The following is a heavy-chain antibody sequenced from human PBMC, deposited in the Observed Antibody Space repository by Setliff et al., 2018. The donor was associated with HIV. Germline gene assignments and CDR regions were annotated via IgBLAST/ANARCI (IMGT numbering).Heavy chain of an antibody. CDR1: GATFRNNA. CDR3: ATLTYCSGDCYSTGASDI. V-gene: IGHV1-69*13. D-gene: IGHD2-21*01. Sequence: SVKVSCKAPGATFRNNAINWVRQAPGQGLEWLGVIIPIFGTANYAQKFQGRVTITADESTSTAYMELSSLRSEDTALYYCATLTYCSGDCYSTGASDIWGQGTMVTVSS. CDR2: IIPIFGTA. J-gene: IGHJ3*02.